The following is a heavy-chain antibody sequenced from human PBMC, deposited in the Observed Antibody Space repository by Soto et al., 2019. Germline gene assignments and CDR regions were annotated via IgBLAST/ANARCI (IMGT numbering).Heavy chain of an antibody. J-gene: IGHJ4*02. Sequence: QVQLQQWGAGLLKPSETLSLTCAVYGGSFSGYYWNWIRQPPGKGLEWIGEINHSGSTNYNPSLKCRVTISVDTSKNQSSLKLSSVTAADTAVDYCARGWGRIFDYWGQGTLVTVSS. CDR3: ARGWGRIFDY. CDR2: INHSGST. D-gene: IGHD7-27*01. V-gene: IGHV4-34*01. CDR1: GGSFSGYY.